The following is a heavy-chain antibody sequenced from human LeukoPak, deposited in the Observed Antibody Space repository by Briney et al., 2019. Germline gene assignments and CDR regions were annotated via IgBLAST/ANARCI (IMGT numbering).Heavy chain of an antibody. CDR1: GLTFSTYG. CDR2: ISPDGSKT. CDR3: AKNPISGPQKHYYYGLDV. J-gene: IGHJ6*02. V-gene: IGHV3-30*18. D-gene: IGHD6-19*01. Sequence: GGSLRLSCAASGLTFSTYGMHWVRQAPGKGLEWVAVISPDGSKTDSLGSVKGRFTVSRDNSNNTLYLQINSVKAEDTAVYFCAKNPISGPQKHYYYGLDVWGQGTSVTVSS.